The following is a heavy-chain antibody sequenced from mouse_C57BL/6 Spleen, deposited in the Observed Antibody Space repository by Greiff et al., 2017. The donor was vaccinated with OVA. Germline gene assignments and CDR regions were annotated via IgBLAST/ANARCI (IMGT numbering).Heavy chain of an antibody. J-gene: IGHJ2*01. CDR2: IYPGDGDT. Sequence: VQRVESGPELVKPGASVKISCKASGYAFSSSWMNWVKQRPGKGLEWIGRIYPGDGDTNYNGKFKGKATLTADKSSSTAYMQLSSLTSEDSAVYFCASLSTMITVDYWGQGTTLTVSS. CDR3: ASLSTMITVDY. CDR1: GYAFSSSW. V-gene: IGHV1-82*01. D-gene: IGHD2-4*01.